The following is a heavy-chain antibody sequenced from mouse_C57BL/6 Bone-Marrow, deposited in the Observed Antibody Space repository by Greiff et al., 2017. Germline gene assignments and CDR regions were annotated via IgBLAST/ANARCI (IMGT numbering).Heavy chain of an antibody. Sequence: EVMLVESGEGLVKPGGSLKLSCAASGFTFSSYAMSWVRQTPEKRLEWVAYISSGGDYFYYADTVQGRFTISRDNARNTLFLQMSSLKSDDTAMYYCTRDFWFAYWGQGTLVTVSA. CDR1: GFTFSSYA. CDR2: ISSGGDYF. J-gene: IGHJ3*01. V-gene: IGHV5-9-1*02. CDR3: TRDFWFAY.